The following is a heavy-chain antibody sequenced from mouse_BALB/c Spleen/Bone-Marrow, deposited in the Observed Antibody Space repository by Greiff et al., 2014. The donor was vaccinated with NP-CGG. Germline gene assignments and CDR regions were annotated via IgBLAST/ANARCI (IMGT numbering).Heavy chain of an antibody. V-gene: IGHV2-6-5*01. D-gene: IGHD2-1*01. CDR2: IWGGGST. CDR3: AKQYGNYDWYFDV. Sequence: VQLVESGPGLVAPSQSPSITCTVSGFSLNDYGVSWIRQPPGKGLEWLGVIWGGGSTYYNSALKSRLSISKDNSKSQVFLKMNSLQTDDTAMYYCAKQYGNYDWYFDVWGAGTTVTVSS. CDR1: GFSLNDYG. J-gene: IGHJ1*01.